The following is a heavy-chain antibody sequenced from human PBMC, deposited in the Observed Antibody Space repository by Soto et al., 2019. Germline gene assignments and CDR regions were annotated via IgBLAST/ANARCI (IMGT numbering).Heavy chain of an antibody. Sequence: SETLSLTCTVSGGSISSYYWSWIRQPPGKGLEWIGYIYYSGSTNYNPSLKSRVTISVDTSKNQFSLKLSSVTAADTAVYYCARNVVPAADSYYYYYMDVWGNGTTVTVSS. D-gene: IGHD2-2*01. CDR1: GGSISSYY. CDR2: IYYSGST. V-gene: IGHV4-59*08. CDR3: ARNVVPAADSYYYYYMDV. J-gene: IGHJ6*03.